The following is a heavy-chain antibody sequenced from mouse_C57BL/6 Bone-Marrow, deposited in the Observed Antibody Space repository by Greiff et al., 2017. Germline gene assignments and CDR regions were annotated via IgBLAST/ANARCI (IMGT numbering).Heavy chain of an antibody. V-gene: IGHV1-63*01. CDR2: IYPGGGYT. Sequence: QVQLQQSGAELVRPGTSVKMSCKASGYTFTNYWIGWAKQRPGHGLEWIGDIYPGGGYTNYNEKFKGKATLTADKSSSTAYMQFSSLPAEDSAIYCCARWGDGSWFAYWGQGTLVTVSA. CDR3: ARWGDGSWFAY. J-gene: IGHJ3*01. D-gene: IGHD2-3*01. CDR1: GYTFTNYW.